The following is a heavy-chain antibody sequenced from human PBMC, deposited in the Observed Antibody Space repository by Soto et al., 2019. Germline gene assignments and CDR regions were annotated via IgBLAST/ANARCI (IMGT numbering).Heavy chain of an antibody. V-gene: IGHV3-13*01. CDR1: GFTFSSYD. J-gene: IGHJ4*02. D-gene: IGHD6-6*01. CDR3: ARSERQLDYFDY. Sequence: EVQLVESGGGLVQPGGSLRLSCAASGFTFSSYDMHWVRQATGKGLEWVSAIGTAGDTYYPGSVTGRFTISRENAKNSLYLQMNSLRAGDTAVYYCARSERQLDYFDYWGQGTLVTVSS. CDR2: IGTAGDT.